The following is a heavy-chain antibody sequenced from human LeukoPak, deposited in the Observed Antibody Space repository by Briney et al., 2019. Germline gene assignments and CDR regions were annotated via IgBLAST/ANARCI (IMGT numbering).Heavy chain of an antibody. CDR3: ARYAGDPPDYDFWSGYYFDY. J-gene: IGHJ4*02. V-gene: IGHV1-18*01. CDR2: ISAYNGNT. D-gene: IGHD3-3*01. Sequence: VASVKVSCKASGYTFTSYGISWVRQAPGQGLEWMGWISAYNGNTNYAQKLQGRVTMTTDTSTSTAYMELRSLRSDDTAVYYCARYAGDPPDYDFWSGYYFDYWGQGTLVTVSS. CDR1: GYTFTSYG.